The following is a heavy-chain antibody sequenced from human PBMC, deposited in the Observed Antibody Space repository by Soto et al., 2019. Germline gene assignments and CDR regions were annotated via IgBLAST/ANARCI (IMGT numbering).Heavy chain of an antibody. CDR1: GGTFSSYA. J-gene: IGHJ4*02. D-gene: IGHD3-9*01. V-gene: IGHV1-69*13. CDR2: IIPIFGTA. CDR3: AREIYDILTGGYFDY. Sequence: SVKVSCKASGGTFSSYAISWVRQAPGQGLEWMGGIIPIFGTANYAQKFQGRVTITADESTSTAYMELSSLRSEDTAVYYCAREIYDILTGGYFDYWGQGTLVTVSS.